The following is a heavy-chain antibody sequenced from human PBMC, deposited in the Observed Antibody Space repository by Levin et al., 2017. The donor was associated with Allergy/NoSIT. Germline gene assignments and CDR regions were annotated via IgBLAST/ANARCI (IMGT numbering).Heavy chain of an antibody. Sequence: GGSLRLSCAASGFTFSSYALSWVRQAPGKGLEWVSAISGGGRSTFYADSVKGRFTISRDNSKNTLYLQMNSLRVEDTAVYYCAKDKVDILTGYSNFDYWGQGTLVTVSS. D-gene: IGHD3-9*01. CDR1: GFTFSSYA. J-gene: IGHJ4*02. CDR3: AKDKVDILTGYSNFDY. V-gene: IGHV3-23*01. CDR2: ISGGGRST.